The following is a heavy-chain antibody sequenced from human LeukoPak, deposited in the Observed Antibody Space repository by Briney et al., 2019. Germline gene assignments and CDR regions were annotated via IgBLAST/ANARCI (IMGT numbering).Heavy chain of an antibody. CDR2: INTNTGNP. V-gene: IGHV7-4-1*02. CDR1: GYTFSSYT. CDR3: ASGPSYSGSNEYFDS. Sequence: ASVKVSCKASGYTFSSYTMNWVRQAPGQGLEWMGWINTNTGNPTYAQDYTGRFVFSLDTSVSTTYLQISRLRAEDTAVYYCASGPSYSGSNEYFDSWGQGTLVTVSS. J-gene: IGHJ4*02. D-gene: IGHD1-26*01.